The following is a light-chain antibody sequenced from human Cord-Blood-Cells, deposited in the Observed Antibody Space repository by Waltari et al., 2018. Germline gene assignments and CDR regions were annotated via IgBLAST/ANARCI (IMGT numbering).Light chain of an antibody. V-gene: IGLV2-18*02. CDR2: EVS. CDR1: SSDVGSYNR. Sequence: QSALTQPPSVSGSPGQSVTISCTGTSSDVGSYNRVSWYQQPPGTAPKLMISEVSNRPQGVRDRFSGSKSGNTASLTISGLQAEDEADYYCSSYTSSSTLVFGGGTKLTVL. J-gene: IGLJ2*01. CDR3: SSYTSSSTLV.